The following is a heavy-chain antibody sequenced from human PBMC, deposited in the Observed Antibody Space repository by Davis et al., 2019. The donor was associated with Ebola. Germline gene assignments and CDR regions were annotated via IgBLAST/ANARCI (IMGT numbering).Heavy chain of an antibody. D-gene: IGHD4-17*01. J-gene: IGHJ4*02. CDR2: IIPIFGTA. V-gene: IGHV1-69*06. CDR1: GGTFSSYA. Sequence: SVKVSCKASGGTFSSYAISWVRQAPGQGLEWMGGIIPIFGTANYAQKFQGRVTMTEDTSTDTAYMELSSLRSEDTAVYYCATNGDGSLDYWGQGTLVTVSS. CDR3: ATNGDGSLDY.